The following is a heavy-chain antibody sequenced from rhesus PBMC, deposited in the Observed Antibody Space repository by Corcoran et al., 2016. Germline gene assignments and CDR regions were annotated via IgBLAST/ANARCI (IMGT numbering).Heavy chain of an antibody. V-gene: IGHV3S5*01. CDR2: ISNGGGST. D-gene: IGHD6-25*01. Sequence: EVQLVESGGGLVQPGGSLRLSCAASGFTFSSYGMNWVRQAPGKGLEWVSYISNGGGSTYYAESVKGRFTISRDNSKNTLSLQMNSLRAEDTAVYYCAKDSGSLGFDVWGPGVLVTVSS. CDR1: GFTFSSYG. J-gene: IGHJ5-1*01. CDR3: AKDSGSLGFDV.